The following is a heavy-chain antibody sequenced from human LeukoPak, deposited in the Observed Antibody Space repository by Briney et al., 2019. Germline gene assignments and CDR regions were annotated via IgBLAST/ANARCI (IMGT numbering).Heavy chain of an antibody. Sequence: GGSLRLSCAASGFTFSSYSMNWVRQAPGKGLEWVSSISSSSSYIYYADSVKGRFTISRDNAKNSLYLQMNSLRAEDTAVYYCARLGDYYYYMDVWGKGITVTVSS. D-gene: IGHD3-16*01. CDR3: ARLGDYYYYMDV. J-gene: IGHJ6*03. CDR1: GFTFSSYS. V-gene: IGHV3-21*01. CDR2: ISSSSSYI.